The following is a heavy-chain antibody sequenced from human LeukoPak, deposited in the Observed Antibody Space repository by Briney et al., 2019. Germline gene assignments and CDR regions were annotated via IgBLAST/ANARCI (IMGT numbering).Heavy chain of an antibody. CDR3: AKVGFGNDFWSGPTIFDY. J-gene: IGHJ4*02. CDR1: GFTFSSYA. V-gene: IGHV3-23*01. Sequence: PGGSLRLSCAASGFTFSSYAMSWVRQAPGKGLEWVSAISGSGGSTYYADSVKGRFTISRDNSKNTLYLQMNSLRAEDTAVYYCAKVGFGNDFWSGPTIFDYWGQGTLLTVSS. CDR2: ISGSGGST. D-gene: IGHD3-3*01.